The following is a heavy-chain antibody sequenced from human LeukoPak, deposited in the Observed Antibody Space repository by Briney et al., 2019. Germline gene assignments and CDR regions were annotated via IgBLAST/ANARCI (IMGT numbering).Heavy chain of an antibody. V-gene: IGHV3-23*01. J-gene: IGHJ5*02. CDR3: AKDPVLRFLEWSSPSNWFDP. D-gene: IGHD3-3*01. Sequence: GGSLRLSCAASGFTFGSYAMSWVRQAPGKGLEWVSAISGSGGSTYYADSVKGRFTISRDNSKNTLYLQMNSLRAEDTAVYYCAKDPVLRFLEWSSPSNWFDPWGQGTLVTVSS. CDR2: ISGSGGST. CDR1: GFTFGSYA.